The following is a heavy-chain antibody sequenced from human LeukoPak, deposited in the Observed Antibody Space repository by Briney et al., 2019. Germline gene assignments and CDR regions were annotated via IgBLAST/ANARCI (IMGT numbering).Heavy chain of an antibody. CDR1: GYSFTSYG. D-gene: IGHD2-8*01. V-gene: IGHV1-18*01. Sequence: ASVKVSCKASGYSFTSYGISWVRQAPGQGLEWMGWISATNGNTKYAQRLQGRVTMTTDTSTRTAYMELRSLRSDDTAVYYCARDMSFAVSMVSPDYWGQGTLVTVSP. CDR2: ISATNGNT. CDR3: ARDMSFAVSMVSPDY. J-gene: IGHJ4*02.